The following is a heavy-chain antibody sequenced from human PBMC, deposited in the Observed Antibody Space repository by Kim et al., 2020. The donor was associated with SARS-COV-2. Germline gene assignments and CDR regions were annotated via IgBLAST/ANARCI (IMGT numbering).Heavy chain of an antibody. CDR3: AMGRAGVVPSSVLGLGPYYDYFLMDV. V-gene: IGHV4-34*01. Sequence: SETLSLTCAVYGGSFSGYHWSWIRQPPGKGLEWIGEINQGGSVNYNPSLKSRVIISMDTSKNKFSLMVTSVTADDTGFYFCAMGRAGVVPSSVLGLGPYYDYFLMDVWGHGTTVTVSS. D-gene: IGHD2-8*02. CDR2: INQGGSV. CDR1: GGSFSGYH. J-gene: IGHJ6*02.